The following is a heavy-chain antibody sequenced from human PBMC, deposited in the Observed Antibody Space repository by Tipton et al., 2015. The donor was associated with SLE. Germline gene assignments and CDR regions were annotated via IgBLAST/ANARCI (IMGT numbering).Heavy chain of an antibody. Sequence: QSGPEVKEPGASVKVSCKASGYTFIGYYIHWVRQAPGQGLEWMGRIDPYTGVTDFAQSFRGRVTMTKDTSITTAFMEMSGLRSDDTAVYFCAISPSWSGDSSVLSASDIWVHVTLVTVSS. CDR2: IDPYTGVT. CDR3: AISPSWSGDSSVLSASDI. J-gene: IGHJ3*02. D-gene: IGHD3-3*01. V-gene: IGHV1-2*06. CDR1: GYTFIGYY.